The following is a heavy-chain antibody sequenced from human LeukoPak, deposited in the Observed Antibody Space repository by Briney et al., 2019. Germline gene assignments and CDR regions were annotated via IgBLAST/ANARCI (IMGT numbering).Heavy chain of an antibody. CDR1: GFTFSSYG. D-gene: IGHD3-3*01. CDR3: AKRRGTYYDFWSGYGAFDI. Sequence: PGGSLRLSCAASGFTFSSYGMHWVRQAPGKGLEWVAVISYDGSNKYYIDSVKGRFTISRDNSKNTLFLQMNSLRAEDTAVYHCAKRRGTYYDFWSGYGAFDIWGQGTMVTVSS. V-gene: IGHV3-30*18. J-gene: IGHJ3*02. CDR2: ISYDGSNK.